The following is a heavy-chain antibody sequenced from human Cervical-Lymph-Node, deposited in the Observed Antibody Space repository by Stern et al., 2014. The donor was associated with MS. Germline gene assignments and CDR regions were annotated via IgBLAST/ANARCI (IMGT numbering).Heavy chain of an antibody. Sequence: VQLVESGGGVVQPGGSLRLSCAGSGFSFSTYGMHWVRQAPGQGLEWGALISYDGSKKYYADSVKGRFTISRDNSKNTMYVQMNSLRLEDTAVYYCAKDRGSGWSLDYWGQGTLVAVSS. CDR1: GFSFSTYG. V-gene: IGHV3-30*18. CDR2: ISYDGSKK. CDR3: AKDRGSGWSLDY. J-gene: IGHJ4*02. D-gene: IGHD6-19*01.